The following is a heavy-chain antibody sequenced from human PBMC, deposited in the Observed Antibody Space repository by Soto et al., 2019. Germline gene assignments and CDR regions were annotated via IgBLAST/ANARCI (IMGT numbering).Heavy chain of an antibody. CDR1: GGTFSSYA. V-gene: IGHV1-69*13. Sequence: ASVKVSCKASGGTFSSYAISWVRQAPGQGLEWMGGIIPIFGTANYAQKFQGRVTITADESTSTAYMELSSLRSEDTAVYYGAREGYSSGWYYFDYWGQGTLVTVSS. J-gene: IGHJ4*02. D-gene: IGHD6-19*01. CDR3: AREGYSSGWYYFDY. CDR2: IIPIFGTA.